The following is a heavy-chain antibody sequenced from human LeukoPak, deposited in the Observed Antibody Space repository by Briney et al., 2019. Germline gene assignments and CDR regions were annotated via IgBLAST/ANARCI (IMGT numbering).Heavy chain of an antibody. D-gene: IGHD1-26*01. J-gene: IGHJ3*02. CDR2: ISGSGGST. Sequence: GGSLRLFCAASGFTFSTYAMTWVRQAPGKGLEWVSAISGSGGSTYYADSVRGRFTISGDNAKNTLYLQMNSLRAEDTAMYYCARSGRGGAFDIWGQGTMVTVSS. CDR1: GFTFSTYA. CDR3: ARSGRGGAFDI. V-gene: IGHV3-23*01.